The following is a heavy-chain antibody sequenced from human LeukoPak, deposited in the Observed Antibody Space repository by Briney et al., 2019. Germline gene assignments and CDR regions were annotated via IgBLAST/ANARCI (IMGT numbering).Heavy chain of an antibody. J-gene: IGHJ4*02. V-gene: IGHV3-30-3*01. CDR2: ISYDGSNK. Sequence: GGSLRLSCAASGFTFSSYAMHWVRQAPGKLREWVAVISYDGSNKYYADSVKGRFTISRDNSKNTLYLQMNSLRAEDTAVYYCARNNYVWGSYLDYWGQGTLVTVSS. D-gene: IGHD3-16*02. CDR1: GFTFSSYA. CDR3: ARNNYVWGSYLDY.